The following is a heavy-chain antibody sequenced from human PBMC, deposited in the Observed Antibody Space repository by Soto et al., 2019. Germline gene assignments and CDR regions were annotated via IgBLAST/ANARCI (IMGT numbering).Heavy chain of an antibody. CDR1: GGSISSGGHY. J-gene: IGHJ6*02. Sequence: QVQLQESGPGLVKPSQTLSLTCTVSGGSISSGGHYWSWIRQHPGKGLEWIGHIYYSGSTYYNPSLKSRVTISVETSKNPFSLKLSSVTAADTAVYYCAGGGGPDYYFGMDVWGQGTTVTVSS. D-gene: IGHD3-16*01. CDR2: IYYSGST. CDR3: AGGGGPDYYFGMDV. V-gene: IGHV4-31*03.